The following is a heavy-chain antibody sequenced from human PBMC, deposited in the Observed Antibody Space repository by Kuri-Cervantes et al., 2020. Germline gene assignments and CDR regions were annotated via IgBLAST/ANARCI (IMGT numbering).Heavy chain of an antibody. CDR2: ISAYNGNT. CDR3: ARGIEAGAVDY. Sequence: ASVKVSCKASGYTFTSYGISWVRQAPGQGLEWMGWISAYNGNTNYAQKFQGRVTITRDTSASTAYMELSSLRSEDTAVYYCARGIEAGAVDYWGQGTLVTVSS. CDR1: GYTFTSYG. V-gene: IGHV1-18*01. D-gene: IGHD2-15*01. J-gene: IGHJ4*02.